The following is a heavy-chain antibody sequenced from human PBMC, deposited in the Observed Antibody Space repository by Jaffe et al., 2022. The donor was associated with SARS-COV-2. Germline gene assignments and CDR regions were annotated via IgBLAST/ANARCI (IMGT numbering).Heavy chain of an antibody. CDR3: ARDLREQLEHGMDV. CDR1: GFIVSTNY. CDR2: IYSGGST. D-gene: IGHD1-1*01. J-gene: IGHJ6*02. Sequence: EVQLVESGGGLIQPGGSLRLSCAASGFIVSTNYMSWVRQAPGKGLEWVSIIYSGGSTYYADSVKGRFTISRDNPKNTLYLQMNSLRAEDTAVYYCARDLREQLEHGMDVWGQGTTVTVSS. V-gene: IGHV3-53*01.